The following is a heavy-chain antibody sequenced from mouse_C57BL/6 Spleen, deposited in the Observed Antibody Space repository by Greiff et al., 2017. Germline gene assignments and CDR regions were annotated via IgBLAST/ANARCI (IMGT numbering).Heavy chain of an antibody. D-gene: IGHD2-4*01. CDR2: ISDGGSYT. J-gene: IGHJ3*01. CDR1: GFTFSSYA. Sequence: EVQLVESGGGLVKPGGSLKLSCAASGFTFSSYAMSWVRQTPGKRLEWVATISDGGSYTYYPDNVKGRFTISRDNAKNNLYLQMSHLKSEDTAMYYCARGGDYEDWFAYWGQGTLVTVSA. CDR3: ARGGDYEDWFAY. V-gene: IGHV5-4*01.